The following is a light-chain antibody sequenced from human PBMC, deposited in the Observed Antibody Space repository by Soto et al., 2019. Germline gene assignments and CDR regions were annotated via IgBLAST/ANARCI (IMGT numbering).Light chain of an antibody. CDR2: GAS. CDR1: QSISNY. CDR3: QQYGASPWT. J-gene: IGKJ1*01. V-gene: IGKV3-20*01. Sequence: DIELTQSPSTLSLSLGERAALSCWASQSISNYLAWYQQKPGKAPRVLIYGASSMATGIPYRFSGSGSGTDFTLTISRLEPEDFAVYYCQQYGASPWTLGQGTKVEIK.